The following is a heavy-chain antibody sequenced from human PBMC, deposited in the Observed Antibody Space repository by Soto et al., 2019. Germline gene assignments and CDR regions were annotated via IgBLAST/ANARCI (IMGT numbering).Heavy chain of an antibody. D-gene: IGHD4-4*01. V-gene: IGHV3-30-3*01. Sequence: ESGGGVVQPGRSLRLSCAASGFTFSSYAMHWVRQAPGKGLEWVAVISYDGSNKYYADSVKGRFTISRDNSKNTLYLQMNSLRAEDTAVYYCAEPTEAYYYYGMDVWGQGTTVTVSS. CDR2: ISYDGSNK. CDR1: GFTFSSYA. CDR3: AEPTEAYYYYGMDV. J-gene: IGHJ6*02.